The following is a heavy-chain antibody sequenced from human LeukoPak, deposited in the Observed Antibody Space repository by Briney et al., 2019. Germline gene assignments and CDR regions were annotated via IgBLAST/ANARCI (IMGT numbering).Heavy chain of an antibody. Sequence: GGSLRLSCAASKFTFSGYWMTWVRQAPGKGLEWVANINQDGSEKCYVDSVKGRFTISRDNAKNSVYLQMDSLRAEDTAIYYCTRGRGWCDYWGRGTLVTVSS. D-gene: IGHD6-19*01. CDR3: TRGRGWCDY. V-gene: IGHV3-7*03. J-gene: IGHJ4*02. CDR1: KFTFSGYW. CDR2: INQDGSEK.